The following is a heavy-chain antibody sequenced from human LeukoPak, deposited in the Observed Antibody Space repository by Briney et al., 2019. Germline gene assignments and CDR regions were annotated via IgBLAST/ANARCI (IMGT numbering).Heavy chain of an antibody. CDR3: ARGVYYDYIWGSSGYYYYTDV. V-gene: IGHV1-18*01. CDR1: GYTFTSYG. Sequence: ASVKVSCKASGYTFTSYGISWVRQAPGQGLEWMGWISAYNGNTNYAQKLQGRVTMTTDTSTSTAYMELRSLRSDDTAVYYCARGVYYDYIWGSSGYYYYTDVWGKGTTVTVSS. CDR2: ISAYNGNT. J-gene: IGHJ6*03. D-gene: IGHD3-16*01.